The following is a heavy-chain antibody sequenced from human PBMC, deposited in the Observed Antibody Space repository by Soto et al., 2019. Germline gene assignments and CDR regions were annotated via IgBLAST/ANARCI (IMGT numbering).Heavy chain of an antibody. Sequence: QMQLVQSGAEVKKPGTSVKVSCRASGGTLSNYAISWLRQAPGQRREWVGDIIPVSGTAYYAQRLQGRVTIISDESTNTAHMELSSLRSEDTAVYFCARRPQRVTSFGRGPAGMDVWGQGTTVTVSS. J-gene: IGHJ6*02. CDR1: GGTLSNYA. CDR3: ARRPQRVTSFGRGPAGMDV. V-gene: IGHV1-69*01. D-gene: IGHD3-3*01. CDR2: IIPVSGTA.